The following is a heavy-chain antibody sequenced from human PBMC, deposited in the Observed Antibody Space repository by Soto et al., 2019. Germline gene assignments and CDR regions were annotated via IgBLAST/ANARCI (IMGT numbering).Heavy chain of an antibody. Sequence: EVQLVQSGAEVKKPGESLKISCKGSGYSFTSYWIGWVRQMPGKGLEWMGIIYPGDSDTRYSPSFQGQVTISADKSISTAYLQWSSLKASDTAMYYCAILGLLWFGEKTYNWFDPWGQGTLVTVSS. CDR3: AILGLLWFGEKTYNWFDP. CDR1: GYSFTSYW. D-gene: IGHD3-10*01. CDR2: IYPGDSDT. J-gene: IGHJ5*02. V-gene: IGHV5-51*03.